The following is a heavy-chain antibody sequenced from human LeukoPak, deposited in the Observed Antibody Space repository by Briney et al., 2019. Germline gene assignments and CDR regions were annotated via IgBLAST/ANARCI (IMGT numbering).Heavy chain of an antibody. V-gene: IGHV3-11*04. CDR2: ISSSGSTM. CDR1: GFTFSDYY. J-gene: IGHJ6*02. CDR3: ARDSLLALYDSHYYYGMDV. Sequence: GGSLRLSCAASGFTFSDYYMSWIRQAPGKGLEWVSYISSSGSTMYYADSVKGRFTISRDNSKNTLYLQMNSLRAEDTAVYYCARDSLLALYDSHYYYGMDVWGQGTTATVSS. D-gene: IGHD3-3*01.